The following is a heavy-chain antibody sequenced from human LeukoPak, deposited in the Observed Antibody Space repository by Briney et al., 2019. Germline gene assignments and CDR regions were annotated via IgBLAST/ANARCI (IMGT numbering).Heavy chain of an antibody. V-gene: IGHV4-59*06. D-gene: IGHD6-13*01. CDR1: GGSISSYY. Sequence: SETLSLTCTVSGGSISSYYWSWIRQPPGKGLEWIGYIYYSGSTYYNPSLKSRVTISVDTSKNQFSLKLSSVTAADTAVYYCARISYSSSWYFDYWGQGTLVTVSS. CDR3: ARISYSSSWYFDY. CDR2: IYYSGST. J-gene: IGHJ4*02.